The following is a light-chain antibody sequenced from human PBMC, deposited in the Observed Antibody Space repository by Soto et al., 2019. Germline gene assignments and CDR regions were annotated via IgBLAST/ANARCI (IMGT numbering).Light chain of an antibody. CDR1: SGSIASNY. CDR2: EDK. J-gene: IGLJ2*01. Sequence: NFMLTQPHSVSESPGKTVTISCTRSSGSIASNYVQWYQQRPGSAPTTVIYEDKQRPSGVPDRFSGSTDGSSNSAYLTISGLQTEDEGDYYCQSYDSSTVVFGGGTKVTVL. V-gene: IGLV6-57*04. CDR3: QSYDSSTVV.